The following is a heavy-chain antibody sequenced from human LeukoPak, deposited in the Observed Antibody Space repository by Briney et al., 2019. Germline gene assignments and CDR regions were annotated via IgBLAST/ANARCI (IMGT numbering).Heavy chain of an antibody. Sequence: SETLSLTCTVSGGSVSSNTYYWAWIRQPPGKGLEWIGSIYYSGTTSYNPSLKSRVTISVDTSKNHLSLKLSSVTAADTAVYYCAGLLRPDYYGSGSHFDYWGQGALVTVSS. V-gene: IGHV4-39*07. CDR2: IYYSGTT. J-gene: IGHJ4*02. D-gene: IGHD3-10*01. CDR3: AGLLRPDYYGSGSHFDY. CDR1: GGSVSSNTYY.